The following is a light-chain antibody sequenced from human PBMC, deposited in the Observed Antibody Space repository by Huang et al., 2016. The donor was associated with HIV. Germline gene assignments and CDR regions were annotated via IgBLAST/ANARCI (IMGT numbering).Light chain of an antibody. CDR1: RHIYSY. Sequence: DIQLTQSPSSLSASIGDRLTITWRASRHIYSYLNWYQHRPGKAPKLLIYDAAMEVGVPSRFSGSGSGRNFTLIISSLQPEDFATYYCQQYDSLPRTFGPGTKV. J-gene: IGKJ3*01. CDR3: QQYDSLPRT. V-gene: IGKV1-33*01. CDR2: DAA.